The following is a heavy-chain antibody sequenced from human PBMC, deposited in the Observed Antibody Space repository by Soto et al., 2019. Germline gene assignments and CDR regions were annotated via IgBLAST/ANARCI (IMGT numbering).Heavy chain of an antibody. V-gene: IGHV3-23*01. Sequence: GGSLRLSCAASGFTFSSYAMSWVRQAPGKGLEWVSAISGSGGGTYYADSVKGRFTISRDNSKNTLYLQMNSLRAEDTAEYYCAKVPSPGSSGYDYWGSFDFWGQGTMVTVSS. CDR2: ISGSGGGT. D-gene: IGHD5-12*01. CDR1: GFTFSSYA. J-gene: IGHJ4*02. CDR3: AKVPSPGSSGYDYWGSFDF.